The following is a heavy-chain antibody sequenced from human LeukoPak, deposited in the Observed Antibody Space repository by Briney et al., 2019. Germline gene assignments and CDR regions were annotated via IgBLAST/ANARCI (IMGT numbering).Heavy chain of an antibody. J-gene: IGHJ3*02. CDR3: TRRYNYDSSGYYYVRDAFDI. CDR1: GFTFGEYA. D-gene: IGHD3-22*01. V-gene: IGHV3-49*03. CDR2: IRNKAYGGTT. Sequence: GGCLRLSCTASGFTFGEYAMSGFRPAPGKGREWVGFIRNKAYGGTTEYAASVKGRFTISRDDSKSIAYLQMNSLKTEDTAVYYCTRRYNYDSSGYYYVRDAFDIWGQGTMVTVSS.